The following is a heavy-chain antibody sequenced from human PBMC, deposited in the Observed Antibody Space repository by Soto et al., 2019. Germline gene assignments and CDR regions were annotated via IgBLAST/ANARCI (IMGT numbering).Heavy chain of an antibody. J-gene: IGHJ5*02. Sequence: SVKVSCKASGGTFSSYAISWVRQAPGQGLEWMGGIIPIFGTANYAQKFQGRVTITADESTSTAYMELSSLRSEDTAVYYCARSGLRQLERYNWFDPWGQGTLVTVSS. CDR3: ARSGLRQLERYNWFDP. V-gene: IGHV1-69*13. D-gene: IGHD1-1*01. CDR2: IIPIFGTA. CDR1: GGTFSSYA.